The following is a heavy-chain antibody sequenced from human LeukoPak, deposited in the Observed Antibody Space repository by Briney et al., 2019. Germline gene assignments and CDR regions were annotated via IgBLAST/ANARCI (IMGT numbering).Heavy chain of an antibody. Sequence: SQTLSLTCAISGDSVSSNSAAWNWIRQSPSRGLEWLGRTYYRSKWYNDYAVSVKSRITINPDTSKNQFPLQLNSVTPEDTAVYYCAREVGGYDSSGFYRPFDYWGQGTLVTVSS. V-gene: IGHV6-1*01. D-gene: IGHD3-22*01. CDR2: TYYRSKWYN. CDR3: AREVGGYDSSGFYRPFDY. J-gene: IGHJ4*02. CDR1: GDSVSSNSAA.